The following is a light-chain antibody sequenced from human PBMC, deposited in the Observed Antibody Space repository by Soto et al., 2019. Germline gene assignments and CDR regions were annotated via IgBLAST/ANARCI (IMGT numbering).Light chain of an antibody. CDR1: SSDVGGYNF. CDR2: DVS. J-gene: IGLJ2*01. Sequence: QSVLTHPASVSGSPGQSITISCTGTSSDVGGYNFVSWYQQRPGKAPKLIIYDVSSRHSGVSNWVSGSKSGNTASLTISGLQGEDEADYYCGSYTSSNSVVFGGGTQLTVL. CDR3: GSYTSSNSVV. V-gene: IGLV2-14*01.